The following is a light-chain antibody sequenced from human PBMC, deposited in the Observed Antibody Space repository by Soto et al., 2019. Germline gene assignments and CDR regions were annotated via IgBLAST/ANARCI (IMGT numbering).Light chain of an antibody. V-gene: IGKV3-15*01. Sequence: EIVMTQSLATLSVSPGERATLSCRASQSISSNLAWYQQKPGQAPRLLIYGASTRDTGIPATLSGSGSGNGFTRPITRLQTQDFAVYYCHQYKNWPFKFGTGTKLDIK. CDR1: QSISSN. CDR2: GAS. CDR3: HQYKNWPFK. J-gene: IGKJ3*01.